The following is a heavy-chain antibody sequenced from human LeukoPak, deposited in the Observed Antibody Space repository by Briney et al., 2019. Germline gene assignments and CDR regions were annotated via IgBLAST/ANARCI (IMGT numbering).Heavy chain of an antibody. D-gene: IGHD2-21*02. CDR3: ARARCGGDCYLDY. CDR2: IIPIFGTA. CDR1: GGTFSSYA. V-gene: IGHV1-69*13. Sequence: SVKVSCKASGGTFSSYAISWVRQAPGQGLEWMGGIIPIFGTANYAQKFQGRVTITADESTSTAYMEPSSLRSEDTAVYYCARARCGGDCYLDYWGQGTLVTVSS. J-gene: IGHJ4*02.